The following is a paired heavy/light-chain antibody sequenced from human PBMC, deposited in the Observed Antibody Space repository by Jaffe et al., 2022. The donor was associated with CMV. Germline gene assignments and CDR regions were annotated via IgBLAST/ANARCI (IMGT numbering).Light chain of an antibody. CDR1: QNISTW. V-gene: IGKV1-12*01. J-gene: IGKJ3*01. Sequence: DIQMTQSPSSVSASAGDRVTITCRASQNISTWLAWYQQKPGKGPKLLIYGAFSLDVGVPSRFSGGGSGTDFTLTISSLQPDDFATYFCQQGKTPPFTFGPGTKVEIK. CDR2: GAF. CDR3: QQGKTPPFT.
Heavy chain of an antibody. Sequence: QTQLQESGPGLLKPSETLSLTCTVSGGSFNHYNWNWIRQPPGKGLEWIGYIFLTGGAPAGTAYNPSLGSRVTISFDTSKNQFSLKLNSVTAADTAVYYCARERIVDRTLRANWLDPWGQGTLVTVSS. CDR1: GGSFNHYN. V-gene: IGHV4-59*01. CDR2: FLTGGAP. J-gene: IGHJ5*02. CDR3: ARERIVDRTLRANWLDP. D-gene: IGHD1-7*01.